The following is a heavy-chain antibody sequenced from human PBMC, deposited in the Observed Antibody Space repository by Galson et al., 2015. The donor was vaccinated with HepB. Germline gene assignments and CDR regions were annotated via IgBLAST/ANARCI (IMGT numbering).Heavy chain of an antibody. V-gene: IGHV3-23*01. CDR2: ISGSGGST. J-gene: IGHJ6*03. D-gene: IGHD2-2*01. Sequence: SLRLSCAASGFTFSSYAMSWVRQAPGKGLEWVSAISGSGGSTYYADSVKGRFTISRDNSKNTLYLQMNSLRAEDTAVYYCAKGYCSSTSCYYYYYMDVWGKGTTVTVSS. CDR3: AKGYCSSTSCYYYYYMDV. CDR1: GFTFSSYA.